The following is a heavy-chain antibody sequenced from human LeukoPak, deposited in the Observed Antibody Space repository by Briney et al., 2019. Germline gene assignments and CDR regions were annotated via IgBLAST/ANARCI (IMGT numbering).Heavy chain of an antibody. CDR3: ARFKRAGGWSYFDY. Sequence: SETLSLTCTVSGGSISSYYWSWIRQHAGKGLEWIGRIYSSGSTNYNPSLTSRVTMSVDTSKNQFSLKLSSVTAADTAVYYCARFKRAGGWSYFDYWGQGTLVTVSS. V-gene: IGHV4-4*07. J-gene: IGHJ4*02. D-gene: IGHD6-19*01. CDR2: IYSSGST. CDR1: GGSISSYY.